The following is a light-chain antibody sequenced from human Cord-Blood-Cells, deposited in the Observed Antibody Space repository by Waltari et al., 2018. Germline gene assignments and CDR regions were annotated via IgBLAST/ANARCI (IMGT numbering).Light chain of an antibody. V-gene: IGLV1-40*01. CDR2: GNS. CDR3: QSDDSSLSGYVV. CDR1: SSNIGAGYD. J-gene: IGLJ2*01. Sequence: QSVLTQPPSVSGAPGQRVTISCTGSSSNIGAGYDVHWYQQLPGTAPKPLIYGNSNRPSGVPDRFSGSKSGTSASLAITGLQAEDEADYYCQSDDSSLSGYVVFGGGTKL.